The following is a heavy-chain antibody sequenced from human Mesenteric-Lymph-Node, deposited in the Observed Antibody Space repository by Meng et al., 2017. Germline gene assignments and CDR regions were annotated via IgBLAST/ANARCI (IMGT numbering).Heavy chain of an antibody. CDR3: ARHEHYFDF. CDR1: GGSSSSSSYY. J-gene: IGHJ4*02. CDR2: ISHTGST. Sequence: QLELQVSGPGLVKPSETLSLTCTVAGGSSSSSSYYGGWIRQSPGKGLEWIGEISHTGSTNYNPSLKSRVTISLDNLKNHLSLKLSSVTAADTAMYYCARHEHYFDFWGQGTLVTVSS. V-gene: IGHV4-39*01.